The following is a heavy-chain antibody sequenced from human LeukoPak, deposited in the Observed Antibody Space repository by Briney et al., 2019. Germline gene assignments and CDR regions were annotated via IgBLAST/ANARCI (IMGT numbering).Heavy chain of an antibody. CDR1: GGSMNTHY. Sequence: SETLSLTCTVSGGSMNTHYWSWIRQPPGTGLEWIGSIYYTGITTYNLSLQSLVTVSVDMSKNQFYLRLTSVTAADTAVYYCATSPEYCSGGICYRFDHWGQGSLVTVSS. V-gene: IGHV4-59*08. CDR2: IYYTGIT. D-gene: IGHD2-15*01. J-gene: IGHJ4*02. CDR3: ATSPEYCSGGICYRFDH.